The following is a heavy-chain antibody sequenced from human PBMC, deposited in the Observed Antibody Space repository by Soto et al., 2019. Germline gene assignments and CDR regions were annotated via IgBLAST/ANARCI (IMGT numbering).Heavy chain of an antibody. D-gene: IGHD2-2*01. CDR1: GGTFSSST. CDR3: ARGVKYGESSGCYAGFDY. Sequence: QVQLVQSGAEVKKPGSSVTVSCKASGGTFSSSTVNWVRQAPGQGLEWMGRIIPILDITNYAQEFQGRVTITADKSTGTASMELSSLKAEDTAVYYCARGVKYGESSGCYAGFDYWGQGTLVTVSS. V-gene: IGHV1-69*02. CDR2: IIPILDIT. J-gene: IGHJ4*02.